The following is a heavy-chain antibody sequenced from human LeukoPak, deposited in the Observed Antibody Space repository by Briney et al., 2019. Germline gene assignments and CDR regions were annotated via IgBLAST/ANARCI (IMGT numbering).Heavy chain of an antibody. J-gene: IGHJ3*02. V-gene: IGHV3-21*01. CDR1: GFTFSSYS. Sequence: GGSLRLSCAASGFTFSSYSMNWVRQAPGKGLEWVSSISSSSSYIYYADSVKGRFTISRDNAKNSPYLQMNSLRAEDTAVYYCARAKRNGFDIWGQGTMVTVSS. CDR3: ARAKRNGFDI. CDR2: ISSSSSYI.